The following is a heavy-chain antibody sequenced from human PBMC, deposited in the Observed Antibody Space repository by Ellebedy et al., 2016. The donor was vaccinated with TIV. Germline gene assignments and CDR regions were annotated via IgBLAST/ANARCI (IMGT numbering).Heavy chain of an antibody. CDR3: AALHMLGYCSSTSCYSSGDY. CDR2: ISGSGGST. V-gene: IGHV3-23*01. D-gene: IGHD2-2*01. Sequence: GGSLRLSXAASGFTFSSYAMSWVRQAPGKGLEWVSAISGSGGSTYYADSVKGRFTISRDNSKNTLYLQMNSLRAEDTAVYYCAALHMLGYCSSTSCYSSGDYWGQGTLVTVSS. CDR1: GFTFSSYA. J-gene: IGHJ4*02.